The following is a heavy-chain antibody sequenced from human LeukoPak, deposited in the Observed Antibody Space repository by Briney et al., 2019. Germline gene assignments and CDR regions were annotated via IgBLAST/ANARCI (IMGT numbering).Heavy chain of an antibody. J-gene: IGHJ4*02. CDR1: GYTFTSYG. V-gene: IGHV1-18*01. D-gene: IGHD6-13*01. CDR3: ARGHSEPGYSSSWYFDY. CDR2: ISAYNGNT. Sequence: ASVKVSCKASGYTFTSYGISWVRQAPGQGLEWMGWISAYNGNTNYAQKLQGRVTITTDESTSTAYMELSSLRSEDTAVYYCARGHSEPGYSSSWYFDYWGQGTLVTVSS.